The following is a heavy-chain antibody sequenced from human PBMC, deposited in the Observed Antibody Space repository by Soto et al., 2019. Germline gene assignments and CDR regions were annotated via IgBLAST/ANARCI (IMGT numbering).Heavy chain of an antibody. CDR3: ARAPYDSSGYVIYYFDY. CDR1: GFTFSSYS. J-gene: IGHJ4*02. V-gene: IGHV3-48*02. D-gene: IGHD3-22*01. Sequence: EVQLVESGGGLVQPGGSLRLSCAASGFTFSSYSMNWVRQAPGKGLEWVSYISSSSSTIYYADSVKGRLTISRDNAKNSLYLQMNSLRDEDTAVYYCARAPYDSSGYVIYYFDYWGQGTLVTVSS. CDR2: ISSSSSTI.